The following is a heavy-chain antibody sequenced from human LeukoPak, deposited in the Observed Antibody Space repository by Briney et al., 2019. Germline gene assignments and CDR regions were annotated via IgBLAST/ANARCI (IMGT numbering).Heavy chain of an antibody. D-gene: IGHD3-22*01. J-gene: IGHJ3*02. Sequence: SETLSLTCTVSGDSISSGDYYWSWIRQPAGKGLGWIGRISSSGSTNYNPSLKSRVTISGDTSKNQFSLKLSSVTAADTAVYFCARGPYSYDSSGAFDIWGQGTMVTVSS. V-gene: IGHV4-61*02. CDR2: ISSSGST. CDR1: GDSISSGDYY. CDR3: ARGPYSYDSSGAFDI.